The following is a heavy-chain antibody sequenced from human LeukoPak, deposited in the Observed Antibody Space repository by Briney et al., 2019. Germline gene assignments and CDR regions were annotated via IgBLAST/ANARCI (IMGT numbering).Heavy chain of an antibody. CDR2: ISSSGSTI. V-gene: IGHV3-11*04. Sequence: GGSLRLSCAASGFTFSDYYLSWIRQAPGKGLEWVSYISSSGSTIYYADSVKGRFTISRDNAKNSLYLQMNSLRAEDTAVYYCARNYYYDSSGPWTKTRPGAFDIWGQGTMVTVSS. J-gene: IGHJ3*02. CDR1: GFTFSDYY. CDR3: ARNYYYDSSGPWTKTRPGAFDI. D-gene: IGHD3-22*01.